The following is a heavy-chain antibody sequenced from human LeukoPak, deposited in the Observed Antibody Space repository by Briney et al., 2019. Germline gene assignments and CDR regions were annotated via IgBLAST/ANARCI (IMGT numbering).Heavy chain of an antibody. J-gene: IGHJ4*02. D-gene: IGHD3-10*01. CDR3: AADWGSGSYYGGGFDY. CDR1: GFSFISYT. Sequence: GGSLILSCAASGFSFISYTMNWVRQAPGEGLEGVLSISGSGVNTHYADSVKGRCTISRDHSKNTLYLQMNSVRAEDTAVYYCAADWGSGSYYGGGFDYWGQGTLVTVSS. CDR2: ISGSGVNT. V-gene: IGHV3-23*01.